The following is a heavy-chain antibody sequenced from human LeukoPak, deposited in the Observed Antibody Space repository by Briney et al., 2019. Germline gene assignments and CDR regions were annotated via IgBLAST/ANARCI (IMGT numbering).Heavy chain of an antibody. J-gene: IGHJ5*02. Sequence: GGSLGLSCAASGFTFSSYAMSWVRQAPGKGLEWVSAISGSGGSTYYADSVKGRFTISRDNSKNTLYLQMNSLRAEDTAVYYCAGGSAYNWFDPWGQGTLVTVSS. CDR3: AGGSAYNWFDP. CDR1: GFTFSSYA. V-gene: IGHV3-23*01. D-gene: IGHD3-16*01. CDR2: ISGSGGST.